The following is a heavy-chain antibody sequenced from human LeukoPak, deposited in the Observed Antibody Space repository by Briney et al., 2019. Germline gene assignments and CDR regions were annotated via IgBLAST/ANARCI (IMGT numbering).Heavy chain of an antibody. CDR2: ITTSTGNP. CDR1: GYIFTNYA. CDR3: ARDPYAPPSSDLQRFDS. D-gene: IGHD6-19*01. Sequence: ASVKVSCKASGYIFTNYAINWMRQAPGQGLKWMGWITTSTGNPTYAQGFTGRFVFSSDTSVSTAYLQISSLRAEDTAVYYCARDPYAPPSSDLQRFDSWGQGTLVTVSS. J-gene: IGHJ5*01. V-gene: IGHV7-4-1*02.